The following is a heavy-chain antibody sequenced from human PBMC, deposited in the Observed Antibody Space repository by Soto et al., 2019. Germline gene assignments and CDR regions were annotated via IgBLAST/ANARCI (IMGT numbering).Heavy chain of an antibody. CDR2: FDPEDGET. D-gene: IGHD6-19*01. CDR1: GYTLTELS. J-gene: IGHJ4*02. CDR3: ATDTLGRYSSGWY. Sequence: QVQLVQSGAEVKKPGASVKVSCKVSGYTLTELSMHWVRQAPGKGLEWMGGFDPEDGETIYAQKFQGRVTMTDATSTDTAYMELSSLRSEDTAVYYCATDTLGRYSSGWYWGQGTLVTVSS. V-gene: IGHV1-24*01.